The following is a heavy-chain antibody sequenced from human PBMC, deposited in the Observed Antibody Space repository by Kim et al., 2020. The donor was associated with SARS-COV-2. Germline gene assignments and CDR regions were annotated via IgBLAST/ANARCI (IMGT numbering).Heavy chain of an antibody. CDR1: GFTVSSNY. J-gene: IGHJ6*02. V-gene: IGHV3-53*01. D-gene: IGHD3-10*01. CDR3: ARVWFGEAYGMDV. Sequence: GGSLRLSCAASGFTVSSNYMSWVRQAPWEGLEWVSVIYSGGSTYYADSVKGRFTISRDNSKNTLYLQMNSLRAEDTAVYYCARVWFGEAYGMDVWGQGTTVTVSS. CDR2: IYSGGST.